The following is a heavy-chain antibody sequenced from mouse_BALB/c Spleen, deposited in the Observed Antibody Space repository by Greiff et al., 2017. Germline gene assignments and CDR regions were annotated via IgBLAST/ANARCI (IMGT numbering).Heavy chain of an antibody. CDR1: GFTFSSYA. CDR2: ISSGGST. CDR3: ARGRYYGSRGPYYAMDY. Sequence: EVKLVESGGGLVKPGGSLKLSCAASGFTFSSYAMSWVRQTPEKRLEWVASISSGGSTYYPDSVKGRFTISRDNARNILYLQMSSLRSEDTAMYYCARGRYYGSRGPYYAMDYWGQGTSVTVSS. V-gene: IGHV5-6-5*01. D-gene: IGHD1-1*01. J-gene: IGHJ4*01.